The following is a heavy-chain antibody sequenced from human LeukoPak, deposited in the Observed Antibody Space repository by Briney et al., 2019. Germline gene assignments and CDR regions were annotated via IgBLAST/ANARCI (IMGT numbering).Heavy chain of an antibody. Sequence: SETLSLTCTVSGGSISSGSYYWSWIRQPAGKGLEWIGRIYTSGSTNYNPSLKSRVTISVDTSKNQFSLKLSSVTAADTAVYYCARHRGYSYGYYGGNPLDYWGQGTLVTASS. J-gene: IGHJ4*02. CDR2: IYTSGST. CDR1: GGSISSGSYY. D-gene: IGHD5-18*01. V-gene: IGHV4-61*02. CDR3: ARHRGYSYGYYGGNPLDY.